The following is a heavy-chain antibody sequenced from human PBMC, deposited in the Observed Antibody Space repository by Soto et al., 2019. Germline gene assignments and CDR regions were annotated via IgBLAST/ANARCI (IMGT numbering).Heavy chain of an antibody. CDR2: IYYSGST. V-gene: IGHV4-39*01. J-gene: IGHJ4*02. Sequence: SETLSLTCTVSGGSISSSSYYWGWIRQPPGKGLEWIGSIYYSGSTYYNPSLKSRVTISVDTSKNQFSLKLSSVTAADTAVYYCARLEDYYGSGSPFDYWGQGTLVTVSS. CDR3: ARLEDYYGSGSPFDY. D-gene: IGHD3-10*01. CDR1: GGSISSSSYY.